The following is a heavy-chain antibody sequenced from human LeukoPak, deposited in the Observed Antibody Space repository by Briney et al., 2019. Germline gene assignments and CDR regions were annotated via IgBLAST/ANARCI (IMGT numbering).Heavy chain of an antibody. J-gene: IGHJ6*02. V-gene: IGHV4-30-2*01. CDR3: ARGIAVAGTPYYGMDV. CDR2: IYHSGST. CDR1: GGSISSGGCT. Sequence: SQTLSLTCAVSGGSISSGGCTWNWIPQPPGKGLEWIGYIYHSGSTYYNPSLKSRVTISVDRSKNQFSLKLSSVTAADTAAYYCARGIAVAGTPYYGMDVWGQGTTVTVSS. D-gene: IGHD6-19*01.